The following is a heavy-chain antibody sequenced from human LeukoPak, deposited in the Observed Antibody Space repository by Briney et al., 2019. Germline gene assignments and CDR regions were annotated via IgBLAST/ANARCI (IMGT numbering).Heavy chain of an antibody. J-gene: IGHJ4*02. Sequence: PGGSLRLSCAASGFTFNTYAMTWVRQAPGKGLEWVSAISGSGGSTYYADSVKGRFTISRDNSKNTLYPQMNSLRAEDTAVYYCAKDPVISTRLYYFDYWGQGTLVTVSS. V-gene: IGHV3-23*01. D-gene: IGHD2-21*01. CDR3: AKDPVISTRLYYFDY. CDR1: GFTFNTYA. CDR2: ISGSGGST.